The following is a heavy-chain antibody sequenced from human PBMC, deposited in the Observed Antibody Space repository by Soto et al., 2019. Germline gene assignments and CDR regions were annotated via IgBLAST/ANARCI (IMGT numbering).Heavy chain of an antibody. CDR3: AKVRGYGSGDTALYYYAMDV. J-gene: IGHJ6*02. V-gene: IGHV3-23*01. CDR2: ISGSGGNT. CDR1: GFTFSSYA. D-gene: IGHD3-10*01. Sequence: GGSLRLSCAASGFTFSSYAMSWVRQAPGKGLEWVSVISGSGGNTYYADSVQGRFTISRDNSKNTLFLQMNSLRAEDTAVYFCAKVRGYGSGDTALYYYAMDVWGQGTTVTVSS.